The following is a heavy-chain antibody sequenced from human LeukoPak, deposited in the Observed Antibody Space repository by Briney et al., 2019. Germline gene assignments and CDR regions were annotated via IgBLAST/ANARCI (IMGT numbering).Heavy chain of an antibody. Sequence: GGSLRLSCAASGFTFSSYGMHWVRQAPGKGLEWVAVISYDGSNKYYADSVKGRFTISRDNSKNTLYLQMTSLRAEDTAVYYCANDANYYDSSGYYSPGDYWGQGTLVTVSS. J-gene: IGHJ4*02. CDR3: ANDANYYDSSGYYSPGDY. D-gene: IGHD3-22*01. CDR1: GFTFSSYG. V-gene: IGHV3-30*18. CDR2: ISYDGSNK.